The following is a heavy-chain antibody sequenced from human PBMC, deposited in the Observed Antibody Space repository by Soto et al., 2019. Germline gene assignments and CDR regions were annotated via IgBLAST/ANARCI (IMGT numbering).Heavy chain of an antibody. CDR2: INHSGST. V-gene: IGHV4-34*01. D-gene: IGHD2-15*01. CDR1: GGSFSGYY. J-gene: IGHJ4*02. Sequence: PXGTLSLTCAVCGGSFSGYYWSWIRQPAGKGLEWIGEINHSGSTNYNPSLKSRVTISVDTSKNQFSLKLSSVTAADTAVYYCASLGYCSGGSCYGYYWGQGTLVTVSS. CDR3: ASLGYCSGGSCYGYY.